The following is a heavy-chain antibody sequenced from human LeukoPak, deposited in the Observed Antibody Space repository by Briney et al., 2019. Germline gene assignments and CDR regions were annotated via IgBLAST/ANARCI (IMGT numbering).Heavy chain of an antibody. D-gene: IGHD3-22*01. J-gene: IGHJ5*02. CDR2: IIGSGSST. V-gene: IGHV3-23*01. CDR3: ARWYYYETSGLYYGSFDN. Sequence: GGSLRLSCAASGFTFSSYGMSWVRQAPGKGLQWVSVIIGSGSSTYYADSVKGRFTISRDNARNTLYLQMNSLRAEDTAAYYCARWYYYETSGLYYGSFDNWGQGTLVTVSS. CDR1: GFTFSSYG.